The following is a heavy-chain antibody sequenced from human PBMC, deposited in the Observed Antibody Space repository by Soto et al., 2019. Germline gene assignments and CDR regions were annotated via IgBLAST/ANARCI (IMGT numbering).Heavy chain of an antibody. CDR3: ARDTTVTYFDY. J-gene: IGHJ4*02. D-gene: IGHD4-17*01. V-gene: IGHV1-18*01. CDR1: GYTFTSYA. CDR2: ISAYNGNT. Sequence: ASVKVSCKASGYTFTSYAMHWVRQAPGQGLEWMGWISAYNGNTNYAQKLQGRVTMTTDTSTSTAYMELRSLRSDDTAVYYCARDTTVTYFDYWGQGTLVTVSS.